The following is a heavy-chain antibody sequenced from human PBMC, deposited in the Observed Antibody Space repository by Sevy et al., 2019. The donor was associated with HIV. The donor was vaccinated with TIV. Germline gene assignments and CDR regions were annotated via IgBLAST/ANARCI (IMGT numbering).Heavy chain of an antibody. CDR2: TRNKANSYTT. V-gene: IGHV3-72*01. J-gene: IGHJ4*02. D-gene: IGHD5-18*01. Sequence: GGSLRLSCAASGFTFSDHYMDWVRQAPGKGLEWVGRTRNKANSYTTEYAASVKGRFTISRDDSKNSLYLQMNSLKTEDTAVYYCARVTIQPTWGYFDYWGQETLVTVSS. CDR3: ARVTIQPTWGYFDY. CDR1: GFTFSDHY.